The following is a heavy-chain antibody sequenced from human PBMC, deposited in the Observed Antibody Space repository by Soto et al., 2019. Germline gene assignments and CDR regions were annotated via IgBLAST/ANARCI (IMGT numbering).Heavy chain of an antibody. Sequence: EVQLVESGGGLVRPGGSLRLSCAASGFTFSYYWMHWVRQAPGKGLVWVSRIHSDGSSTTYADFVKGRFIISRDNARNTVDLQMTSVRVEDTVVYYCARGDRGAFDLWGQGTVVTVSS. CDR2: IHSDGSST. J-gene: IGHJ3*01. CDR3: ARGDRGAFDL. D-gene: IGHD1-26*01. CDR1: GFTFSYYW. V-gene: IGHV3-74*01.